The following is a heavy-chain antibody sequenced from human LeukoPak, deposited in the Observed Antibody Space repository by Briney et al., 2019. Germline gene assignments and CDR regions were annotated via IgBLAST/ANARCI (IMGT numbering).Heavy chain of an antibody. CDR3: ARTGYNWNDADFDY. Sequence: GGSLRLSCAASGFTFSSYATHWVRQAPGKGLEWVAVISYDGSNKYYADSVKGRFTISRDNSKNTLYLQMNSLRAEDTAVYYCARTGYNWNDADFDYWGQGTLVTVSS. CDR2: ISYDGSNK. V-gene: IGHV3-30-3*01. J-gene: IGHJ4*02. CDR1: GFTFSSYA. D-gene: IGHD1-20*01.